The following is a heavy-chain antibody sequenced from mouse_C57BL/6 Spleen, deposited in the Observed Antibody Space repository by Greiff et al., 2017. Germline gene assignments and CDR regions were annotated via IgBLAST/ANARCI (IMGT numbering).Heavy chain of an antibody. CDR2: ISSGGSYT. CDR1: GFTFSSYG. CDR3: ASLITTKFAY. V-gene: IGHV5-6*01. D-gene: IGHD1-1*01. Sequence: EVQGVESGGDLVKPGGSLKLSCAASGFTFSSYGMSWVRQTPDKRLEWVATISSGGSYTYYPDSVKGRFTISRDNAKNTLYLQMSSLKSEDTAMYYCASLITTKFAYWGQGTLVTVSA. J-gene: IGHJ3*01.